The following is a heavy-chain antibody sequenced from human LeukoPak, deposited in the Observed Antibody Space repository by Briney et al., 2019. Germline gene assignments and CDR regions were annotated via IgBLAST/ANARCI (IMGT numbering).Heavy chain of an antibody. D-gene: IGHD6-13*01. CDR1: GGSISSGSYY. J-gene: IGHJ4*02. CDR2: IYTSGST. V-gene: IGHV4-61*02. Sequence: SQTLSLTCTVSGGSISSGSYYWSWIRQPAGKGLEWIGRIYTSGSTNYNPSLKSRVTISVDTSKNQFSLKLSSVTAADTAVYYCARAKQSRGFDYWGQGTLVTVSS. CDR3: ARAKQSRGFDY.